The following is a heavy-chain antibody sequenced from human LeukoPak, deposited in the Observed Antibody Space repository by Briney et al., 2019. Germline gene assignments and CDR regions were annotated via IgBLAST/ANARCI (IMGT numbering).Heavy chain of an antibody. CDR3: ARDALGYCSSTSCYRKRRYYFDY. J-gene: IGHJ4*02. CDR1: GGSFSGYY. CDR2: INHSGST. Sequence: SETLSLTCAVYGGSFSGYYWSWIRQPPGKGLEWIGEINHSGSTNYNPFLKSRVTISVDTSKNQFSLKLSSVTAADTAVYYCARDALGYCSSTSCYRKRRYYFDYWGQGTLVTVSS. D-gene: IGHD2-2*02. V-gene: IGHV4-34*01.